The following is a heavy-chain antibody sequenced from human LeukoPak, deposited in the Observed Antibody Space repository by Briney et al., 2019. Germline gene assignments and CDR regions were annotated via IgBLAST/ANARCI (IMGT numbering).Heavy chain of an antibody. Sequence: GASVKVSCKASGYTFTSYDINWVRQATGQGLEWMGWMNSNSGNTGYAQKFQGRLTITRITSIGTAYMELSSLRSEDTAVYYCARGASRSFDYWGQGTLVTVSS. CDR1: GYTFTSYD. J-gene: IGHJ4*02. CDR2: MNSNSGNT. V-gene: IGHV1-8*01. D-gene: IGHD2-15*01. CDR3: ARGASRSFDY.